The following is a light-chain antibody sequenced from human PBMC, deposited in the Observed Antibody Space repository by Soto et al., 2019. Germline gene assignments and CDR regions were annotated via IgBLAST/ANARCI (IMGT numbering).Light chain of an antibody. J-gene: IGLJ1*01. CDR2: EVN. V-gene: IGLV2-14*01. CDR1: STDVGNYNY. Sequence: QSVLAQPASVSGSPGQSITISCTGTSTDVGNYNYVSWFQLHPGKAPKVLIYEVNDRPSGVSDRFSGSKSGNTASLTISGLQAEDEADYYCSSYSSSSSLYVFGTGTNVTVL. CDR3: SSYSSSSSLYV.